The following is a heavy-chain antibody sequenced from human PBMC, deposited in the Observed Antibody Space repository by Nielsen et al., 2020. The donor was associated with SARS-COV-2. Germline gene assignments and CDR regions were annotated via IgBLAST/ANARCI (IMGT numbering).Heavy chain of an antibody. D-gene: IGHD1-14*01. CDR2: INHSGIT. Sequence: RQAPGKGLEWVGEINHSGITSYNPSLKSRVTISVDTSKNQFSLKLSSVTAADTAVYYCARGLRRTREDYWGQGTLVTVSS. CDR3: ARGLRRTREDY. V-gene: IGHV4-34*01. J-gene: IGHJ4*02.